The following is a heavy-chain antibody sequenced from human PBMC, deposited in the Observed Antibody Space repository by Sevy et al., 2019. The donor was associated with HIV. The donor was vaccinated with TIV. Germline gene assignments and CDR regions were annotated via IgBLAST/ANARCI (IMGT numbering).Heavy chain of an antibody. CDR2: INHSGST. CDR3: ARAHSSSSLGPNADVP. D-gene: IGHD6-6*01. V-gene: IGHV4-34*01. Sequence: SETLSLTCAVYGGSFSGYYWSWIRQPPGKGLEWIGEINHSGSTNYNPSLKSRVTISVDTSKNQFSLKLSSVTAADTAVYYCARAHSSSSLGPNADVPWGQGTPVTVSS. J-gene: IGHJ5*02. CDR1: GGSFSGYY.